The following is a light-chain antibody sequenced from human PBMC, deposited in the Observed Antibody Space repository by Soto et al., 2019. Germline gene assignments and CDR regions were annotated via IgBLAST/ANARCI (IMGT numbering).Light chain of an antibody. CDR1: QSVDSN. J-gene: IGKJ5*01. Sequence: EIVMTQSPATLYVSQGERATLSCRASQSVDSNLVWYQQKPGQSPRLLIFRASTRATGIPARFSGSGSGTEFTLTISSLQSEDFAVYYCQQYHHWPPITFGQGTRLEIK. CDR3: QQYHHWPPIT. V-gene: IGKV3-15*01. CDR2: RAS.